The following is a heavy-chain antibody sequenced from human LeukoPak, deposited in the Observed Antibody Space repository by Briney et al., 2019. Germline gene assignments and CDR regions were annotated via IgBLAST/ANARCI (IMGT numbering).Heavy chain of an antibody. V-gene: IGHV3-7*01. CDR3: ARDGPSSSWYGQN. D-gene: IGHD6-13*01. J-gene: IGHJ4*02. Sequence: PGGSLRLSCAASGFTFSSYWMSWVRQAPGKGLEWVANIKQDGSEKYYVDSVKGRFTISRDNAKNSLYLQMNSLRAEDTAVYYCARDGPSSSWYGQNWGQGTLVTVSS. CDR2: IKQDGSEK. CDR1: GFTFSSYW.